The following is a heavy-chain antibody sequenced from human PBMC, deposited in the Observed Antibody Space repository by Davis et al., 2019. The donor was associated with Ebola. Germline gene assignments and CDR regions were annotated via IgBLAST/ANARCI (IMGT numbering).Heavy chain of an antibody. Sequence: PSETLSPTCTLSGGSISRGGSYWTWIRQHPGKGLEWIGYIYYSGSPYYKPSLKSRVTISLDTSKNQFSLNLYSVTAADTAVYYCARDLGYDSSGYDYYFYMDVWGKGTTVTVSS. D-gene: IGHD3-22*01. CDR1: GGSISRGGSY. CDR2: IYYSGSP. V-gene: IGHV4-31*03. CDR3: ARDLGYDSSGYDYYFYMDV. J-gene: IGHJ6*03.